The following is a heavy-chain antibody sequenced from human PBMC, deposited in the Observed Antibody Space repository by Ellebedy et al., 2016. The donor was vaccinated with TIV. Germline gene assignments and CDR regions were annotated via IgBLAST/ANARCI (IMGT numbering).Heavy chain of an antibody. CDR2: ISGSGGST. D-gene: IGHD3-10*01. CDR1: GFTFSSYA. CDR3: ARNRKVRGKYGMDV. Sequence: GESLKISXAASGFTFSSYAMSWVRQAPGKGLEWVSAISGSGGSTYYADSVKGRFTISRDNSKNTLYLQMNSLRAEDTAVYYCARNRKVRGKYGMDVWGQGTTVTVSS. J-gene: IGHJ6*02. V-gene: IGHV3-23*01.